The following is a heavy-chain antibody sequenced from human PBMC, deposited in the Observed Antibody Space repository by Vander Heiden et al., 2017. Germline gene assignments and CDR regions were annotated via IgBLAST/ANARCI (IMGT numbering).Heavy chain of an antibody. CDR1: GYTFTSYG. D-gene: IGHD3-22*01. Sequence: QVQLVQSGAEVKKPGASVKVSCKASGYTFTSYGISWVRQAPEQVVEWMGWISAYNGNTNYAQKLQGRVTMTTDTSTSTAYMELRSLRSDDTAVYYCARDSKNPPVFGYYYDSSGFDYWGQGTLVTVSS. CDR2: ISAYNGNT. V-gene: IGHV1-18*01. J-gene: IGHJ4*02. CDR3: ARDSKNPPVFGYYYDSSGFDY.